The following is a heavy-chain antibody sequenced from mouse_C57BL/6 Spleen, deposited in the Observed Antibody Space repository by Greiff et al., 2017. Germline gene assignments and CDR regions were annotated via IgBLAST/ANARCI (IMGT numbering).Heavy chain of an antibody. J-gene: IGHJ3*01. V-gene: IGHV1-55*01. Sequence: QVQLQQPGAELVKPGASVKMSCKASGYTFTSYWITWVKQRPGQGLEWIGDIYPGSGSTNYNEKFKSKATLTGDTSSSTAYMQLSSLTSEDSAVDYGARYDGYYGYWGQGTLVTVSS. D-gene: IGHD2-3*01. CDR3: ARYDGYYGY. CDR1: GYTFTSYW. CDR2: IYPGSGST.